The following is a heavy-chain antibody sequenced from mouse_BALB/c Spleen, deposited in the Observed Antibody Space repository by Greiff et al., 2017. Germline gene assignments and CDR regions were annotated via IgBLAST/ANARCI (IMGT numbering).Heavy chain of an antibody. V-gene: IGHV5-9-4*01. CDR2: ISSGGSYT. D-gene: IGHD2-4*01. CDR3: ARAGYYDYDGAWFAY. J-gene: IGHJ3*01. Sequence: EVKLEESGGGLVKPGGSLKLSCAASGFTFSSYAMSWVRQSPEKRLEWVAEISSGGSYTYYPDTVTGRFTISRDNAKNTLYLEMSSLRSEDTAMYYCARAGYYDYDGAWFAYWGQGTLVTVSA. CDR1: GFTFSSYA.